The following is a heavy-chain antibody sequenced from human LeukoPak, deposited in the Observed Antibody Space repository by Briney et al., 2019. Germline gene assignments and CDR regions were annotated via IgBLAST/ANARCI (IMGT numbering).Heavy chain of an antibody. J-gene: IGHJ4*02. V-gene: IGHV1-24*01. CDR1: GYTLSELA. CDR3: ATPLGPLGLILYYFDY. Sequence: ASVKVSCKVSGYTLSELAMHWVRQAPGKGLEWIGGFDPEKGETIYTQQLQDRLTMTEDTSTDTAYMELSSLTSEDTAVYYCATPLGPLGLILYYFDYWGQGTLVTVSS. CDR2: FDPEKGET. D-gene: IGHD2/OR15-2a*01.